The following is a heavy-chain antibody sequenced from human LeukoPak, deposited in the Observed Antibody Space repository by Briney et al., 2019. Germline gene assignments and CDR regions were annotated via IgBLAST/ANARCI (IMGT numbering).Heavy chain of an antibody. J-gene: IGHJ3*02. V-gene: IGHV1-2*02. Sequence: ASVKVSCKASGYTFTGYYMHWVRQAPGQGLEWMGWINPNSGGTNYAQKFQGRATMTRDTSISTAYMELSRLRSDDTAVYYCARTSNKWGAFDIWGQGTMVTVSS. CDR1: GYTFTGYY. CDR2: INPNSGGT. CDR3: ARTSNKWGAFDI. D-gene: IGHD1-26*01.